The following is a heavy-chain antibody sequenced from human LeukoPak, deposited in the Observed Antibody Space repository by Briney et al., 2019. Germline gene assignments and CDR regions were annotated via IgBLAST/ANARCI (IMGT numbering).Heavy chain of an antibody. Sequence: GGSLRLSCAASGFTFSSYWMSWVRQAPGKGLEWVANIKQDGSEKYYVDSVKGRFTISRDNAKNSLYLQMNSLRAEDTAVYYCARVEGSGWDHVNSLDYWGQGTLVTVSS. CDR3: ARVEGSGWDHVNSLDY. CDR2: IKQDGSEK. CDR1: GFTFSSYW. D-gene: IGHD6-19*01. V-gene: IGHV3-7*01. J-gene: IGHJ4*02.